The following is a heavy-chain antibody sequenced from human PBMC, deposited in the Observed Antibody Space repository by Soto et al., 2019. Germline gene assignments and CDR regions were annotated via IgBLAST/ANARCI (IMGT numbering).Heavy chain of an antibody. CDR2: INHSGST. CDR3: ARDKITGLFDY. CDR1: GGSFSGYY. V-gene: IGHV4-34*01. D-gene: IGHD2-8*02. Sequence: QVQLQQWGAGLLKPSETLSLTCAVYGGSFSGYYWTWIRQPPGTGLEWIGQINHSGSTNYNPSPKSRVTMSVDTSNNQFSLQLTSVPAADSAVYYCARDKITGLFDYWGQGTLVTVSS. J-gene: IGHJ4*02.